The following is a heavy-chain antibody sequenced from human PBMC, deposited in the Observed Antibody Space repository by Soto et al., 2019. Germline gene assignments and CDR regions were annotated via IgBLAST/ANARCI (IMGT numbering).Heavy chain of an antibody. J-gene: IGHJ4*02. CDR2: IYWDDDK. CDR3: AHRRNYDGSWNEGGFDY. CDR1: GFSLSTSGVG. Sequence: SGPTLVNPTQTLTLTCTFSGFSLSTSGVGVGWIRQPPGKALEWLALIYWDDDKRYSPSLKSRLTITKDTSKNQVVLTMTNMDPVDTATYYCAHRRNYDGSWNEGGFDYWGQGILVTVSS. D-gene: IGHD3-16*01. V-gene: IGHV2-5*02.